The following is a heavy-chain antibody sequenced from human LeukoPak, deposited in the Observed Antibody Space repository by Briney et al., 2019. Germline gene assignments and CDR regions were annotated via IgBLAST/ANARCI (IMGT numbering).Heavy chain of an antibody. CDR2: IYYSGST. CDR1: GGSISSYY. J-gene: IGHJ4*02. CDR3: ARNLVYDYGNFDY. V-gene: IGHV4-59*01. Sequence: SETLSLTCTVPGGSISSYYWSWIRQPPGKGLEWIGYIYYSGSTNYNPSLKSRGTISVDTSKNQFSLKLSSVTAADTAVYYCARNLVYDYGNFDYWGQGTLVTVSS. D-gene: IGHD4-17*01.